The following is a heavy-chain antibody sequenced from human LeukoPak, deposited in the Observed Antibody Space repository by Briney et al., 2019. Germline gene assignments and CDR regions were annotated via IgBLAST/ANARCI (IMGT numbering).Heavy chain of an antibody. Sequence: SETLSLTCTVSGGSISSDYWSWIRQPPGKGLEWIGYIYYSGSTSYNPSLRSRATISVDKSKNQFSLKLSSVTAADTAVYYCARNSVLGSYYFDYWGQGTLATVSS. D-gene: IGHD6-13*01. J-gene: IGHJ4*02. CDR2: IYYSGST. CDR1: GGSISSDY. CDR3: ARNSVLGSYYFDY. V-gene: IGHV4-59*12.